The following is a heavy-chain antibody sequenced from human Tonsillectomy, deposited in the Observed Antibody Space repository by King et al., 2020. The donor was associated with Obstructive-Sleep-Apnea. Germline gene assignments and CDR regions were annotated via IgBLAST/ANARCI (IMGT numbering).Heavy chain of an antibody. CDR3: ARNPVTMIVVAHKYFDY. Sequence: DVQLVESGGGLVQPGGSLRLSCAASGFTFSSYSMNWVRPAPGKGLEWVSYISSSSSTIYYADSVKGRCTISRDNAKNSLYLQMNSLRAEDTAVYYCARNPVTMIVVAHKYFDYWGQGTLVTVSS. J-gene: IGHJ4*02. V-gene: IGHV3-48*04. CDR1: GFTFSSYS. D-gene: IGHD3-22*01. CDR2: ISSSSSTI.